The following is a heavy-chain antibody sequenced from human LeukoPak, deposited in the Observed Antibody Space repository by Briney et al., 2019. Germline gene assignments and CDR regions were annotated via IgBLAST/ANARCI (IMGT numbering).Heavy chain of an antibody. Sequence: GGSLRLSCAASGFTVSSNYLSWVRQAPGKGLECVSVIYSGGNTYYADSVKGRFTISRDNSKNTLFLQMNSLRAEDTAVYYCARRGDGGSSFDYWGQGTLVTVSS. CDR2: IYSGGNT. J-gene: IGHJ4*02. V-gene: IGHV3-53*01. D-gene: IGHD4-23*01. CDR1: GFTVSSNY. CDR3: ARRGDGGSSFDY.